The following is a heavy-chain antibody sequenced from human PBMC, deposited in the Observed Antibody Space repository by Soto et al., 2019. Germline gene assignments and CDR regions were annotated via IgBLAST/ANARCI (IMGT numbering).Heavy chain of an antibody. V-gene: IGHV4-30-4*01. D-gene: IGHD3-10*01. CDR3: ARGRRMGYYGSWSDDFDY. CDR1: GGSISSGDYY. Sequence: QVQLQESGPGLVKPSQTLSLTCTVSGGSISSGDYYWSWIRQPPGKGLEWIGYIYYSGSTYYNPSLKSRVTISVDTSKYQCSRKLSSVTAADTAVYYCARGRRMGYYGSWSDDFDYWGQGTLVTVSS. CDR2: IYYSGST. J-gene: IGHJ4*02.